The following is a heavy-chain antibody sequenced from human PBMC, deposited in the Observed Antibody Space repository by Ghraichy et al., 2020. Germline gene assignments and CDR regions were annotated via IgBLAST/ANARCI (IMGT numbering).Heavy chain of an antibody. CDR3: AKDHKRGSYALYYYGMDV. J-gene: IGHJ6*02. D-gene: IGHD1-26*01. Sequence: GESLNISCAASGFTFDDYAMHWVRQAPGKGLEWVSLISWDGGGTYYADSVKGRFTISRDNSKNSLSLQMHSLRAEDTALYYCAKDHKRGSYALYYYGMDVWGQGTTVTVSS. V-gene: IGHV3-43D*04. CDR1: GFTFDDYA. CDR2: ISWDGGGT.